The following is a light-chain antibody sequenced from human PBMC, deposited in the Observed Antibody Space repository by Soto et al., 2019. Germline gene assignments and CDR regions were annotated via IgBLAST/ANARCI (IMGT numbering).Light chain of an antibody. CDR2: DAS. CDR1: ESISTW. J-gene: IGKJ1*01. V-gene: IGKV1-5*01. CDR3: QQYHNYPRT. Sequence: DIQMTQSPSTLSASIGDIVTITCRSRESISTWLAWYQHKPGKAPKFLIYDASSLESGVPSRFSGSGSGTEFTLTINNLQPDDFATYFCQQYHNYPRTFGQGTKVDIK.